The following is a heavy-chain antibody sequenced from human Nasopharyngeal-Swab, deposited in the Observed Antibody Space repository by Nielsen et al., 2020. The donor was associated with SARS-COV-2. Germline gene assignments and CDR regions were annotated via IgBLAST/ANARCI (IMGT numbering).Heavy chain of an antibody. CDR2: IVVGSGNT. Sequence: VRQAPGQRLEWIGWIVVGSGNTNYAQKFQERVTITRDMSTSTAYMEPSSLRSEDTAVYYCAADRAAAGTGGMDVWGQGTTVTVSS. CDR3: AADRAAAGTGGMDV. D-gene: IGHD6-13*01. V-gene: IGHV1-58*01. J-gene: IGHJ6*02.